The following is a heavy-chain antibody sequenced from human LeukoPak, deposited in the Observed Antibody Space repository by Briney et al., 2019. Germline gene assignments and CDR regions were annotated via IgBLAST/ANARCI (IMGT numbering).Heavy chain of an antibody. CDR1: GYTFTGYY. CDR2: INPNSGDT. D-gene: IGHD3-10*01. Sequence: ASVKVSCKASGYTFTGYYMHWVRQAPGQGLEWMGWINPNSGDTNYAQKFQERVTITRDMSTSTAYMELSSLRSEDTAVYYCAAGSFGESVDPWGQGTLVTVSS. J-gene: IGHJ5*02. V-gene: IGHV1-2*02. CDR3: AAGSFGESVDP.